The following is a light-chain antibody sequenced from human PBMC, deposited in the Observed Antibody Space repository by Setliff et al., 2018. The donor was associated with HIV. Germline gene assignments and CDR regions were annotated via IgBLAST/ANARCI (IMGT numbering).Light chain of an antibody. CDR1: SSDVGGYDS. CDR2: DVN. V-gene: IGLV2-14*03. J-gene: IGLJ1*01. CDR3: ASHRDTNTLEV. Sequence: QSVLTQPASVSGSPGQSITISCTGTSSDVGGYDSVSWYQQHPGKAPKLLIYDVNNRPSGVSYRFSGSKSGNTASLTISALQAEDEADYYCASHRDTNTLEVFGTGTKVTVL.